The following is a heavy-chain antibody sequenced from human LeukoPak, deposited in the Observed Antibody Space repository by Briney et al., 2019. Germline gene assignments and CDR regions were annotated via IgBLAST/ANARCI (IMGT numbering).Heavy chain of an antibody. J-gene: IGHJ4*02. D-gene: IGHD3-16*01. CDR2: INPNSGGT. CDR3: ARDRSDYVSYDY. Sequence: ASVKVSCKASGYTFTGYYMHWVRQAPGQGLEWMGWINPNSGGTNYAQKFQGRVTMTRDTSISTAYMELSRLRSDDTAVYYCARDRSDYVSYDYWGQGTLVTVSS. V-gene: IGHV1-2*02. CDR1: GYTFTGYY.